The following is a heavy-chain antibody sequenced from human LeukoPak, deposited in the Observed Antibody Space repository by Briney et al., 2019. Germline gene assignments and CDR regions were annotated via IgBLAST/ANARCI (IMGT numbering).Heavy chain of an antibody. D-gene: IGHD2-2*01. V-gene: IGHV3-23*01. Sequence: GGSLRLSCAASGFTFSSYAMSWVRQAPGKGLEWVSAISGSGGSTYYADSVKGRFTISRDNAKNSLYLQMNSLRAEDTAVYYCARDAGYCSSTSCYSRNFDSWGQGTLVTVSS. CDR2: ISGSGGST. J-gene: IGHJ4*02. CDR1: GFTFSSYA. CDR3: ARDAGYCSSTSCYSRNFDS.